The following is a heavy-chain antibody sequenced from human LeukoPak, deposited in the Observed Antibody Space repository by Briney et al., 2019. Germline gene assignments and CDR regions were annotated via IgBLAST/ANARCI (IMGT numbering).Heavy chain of an antibody. J-gene: IGHJ4*02. CDR3: ARAGGGSSLLRFDS. D-gene: IGHD3-10*01. CDR1: GFTFSSYW. V-gene: IGHV3-7*01. CDR2: IKQDGSEK. Sequence: GGSLRLSCAASGFTFSSYWMSWVRQAPGKGLEWVANIKQDGSEKYYVDSVKGRFTISRDNAKNSLYLQMNSLRAEDTAVYYCARAGGGSSLLRFDSWGQGTLVTVSS.